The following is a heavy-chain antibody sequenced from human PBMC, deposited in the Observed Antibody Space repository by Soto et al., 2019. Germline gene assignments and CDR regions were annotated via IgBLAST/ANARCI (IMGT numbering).Heavy chain of an antibody. Sequence: QVQLVQSGAEVKKPGASVKVSCKASGYTFTSYYMHWVRQAPGQGLEWMGIINPSGGSTSYAQKFQGRVTMTRDTSTSTVYMELSRLRSEDTAVYYCARDPYSSAEDYYYYMDVWGKGTTVTVSS. CDR3: ARDPYSSAEDYYYYMDV. J-gene: IGHJ6*03. V-gene: IGHV1-46*03. D-gene: IGHD6-19*01. CDR1: GYTFTSYY. CDR2: INPSGGST.